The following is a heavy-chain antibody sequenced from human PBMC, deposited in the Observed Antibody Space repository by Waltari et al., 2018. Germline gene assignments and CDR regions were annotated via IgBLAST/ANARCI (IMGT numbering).Heavy chain of an antibody. V-gene: IGHV4-59*11. CDR2: IYYSGST. CDR3: ARGGYSGYDFDY. Sequence: QVQLQESGPGLVKPSETLSLTCTVSGGSISSHYWSWIRQPPGKGLEWIGYIYYSGSTNYNPSLKSRVTISVDTSKNQFSLKLSSVTAADTAVYYCARGGYSGYDFDYWGQGTLVTVSS. CDR1: GGSISSHY. D-gene: IGHD5-12*01. J-gene: IGHJ4*02.